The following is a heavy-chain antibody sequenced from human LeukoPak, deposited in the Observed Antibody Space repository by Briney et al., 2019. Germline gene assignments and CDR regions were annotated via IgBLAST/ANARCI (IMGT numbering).Heavy chain of an antibody. CDR2: LKQDGGEK. CDR3: ARDRSVADTYYYGMDV. V-gene: IGHV3-7*01. D-gene: IGHD6-19*01. CDR1: GFTFSSYW. Sequence: GGSLRLSCAASGFTFSSYWMSWVRQAPGKGLEWVANLKQDGGEKYYVDSVKGRFTISRDNALNSLYLQMNSLRAEDTAVYYCARDRSVADTYYYGMDVWGQGTTVTVSS. J-gene: IGHJ6*02.